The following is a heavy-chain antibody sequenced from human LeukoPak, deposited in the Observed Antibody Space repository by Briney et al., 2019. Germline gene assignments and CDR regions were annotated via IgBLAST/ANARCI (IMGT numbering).Heavy chain of an antibody. D-gene: IGHD3-10*01. Sequence: GGSLRLSCAASGFTFSSYEMNWVRQAPGKGLEWVSYISSSGSTIYYADSVKGRFTISRDNAKNSLYLQMNSLRAEDTAADYCGRDHSSPYLPAFGESAPGPWGPRTLVTASS. CDR2: ISSSGSTI. CDR1: GFTFSSYE. J-gene: IGHJ5*02. CDR3: GRDHSSPYLPAFGESAPGP. V-gene: IGHV3-48*03.